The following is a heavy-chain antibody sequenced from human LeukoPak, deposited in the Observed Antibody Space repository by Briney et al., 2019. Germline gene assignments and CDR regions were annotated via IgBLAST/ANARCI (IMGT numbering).Heavy chain of an antibody. CDR3: ASGSGWYSPDY. Sequence: GGSLRLSCAASGFTFSSYAMSWVRQAPGKGLEWVSAISGSGGSTYYADSVKGRFTISRDNSKNTLYLQMNSLKTEDTAVYYCASGSGWYSPDYWGQGTLVTVSS. CDR2: ISGSGGST. CDR1: GFTFSSYA. V-gene: IGHV3-23*01. J-gene: IGHJ4*02. D-gene: IGHD6-19*01.